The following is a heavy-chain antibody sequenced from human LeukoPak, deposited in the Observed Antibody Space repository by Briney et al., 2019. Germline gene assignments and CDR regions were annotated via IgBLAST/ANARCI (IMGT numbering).Heavy chain of an antibody. CDR2: ISYRGNT. Sequence: PSETLSLTCTVSGASINSSYWSWIRQPPGQGLEWIGYISYRGNTNYNPSLKSRVTMSVDTSKNQFSLRLTSLTAADTAVFYCARVQFDSSGFYSYFDHWGQGALVTVSS. V-gene: IGHV4-59*01. D-gene: IGHD3-22*01. CDR3: ARVQFDSSGFYSYFDH. J-gene: IGHJ4*02. CDR1: GASINSSY.